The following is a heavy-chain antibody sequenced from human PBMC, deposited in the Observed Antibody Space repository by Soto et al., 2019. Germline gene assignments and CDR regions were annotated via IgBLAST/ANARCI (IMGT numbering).Heavy chain of an antibody. CDR2: MQPSTGRT. V-gene: IGHV1-8*01. CDR1: SYGSTSLD. CDR3: ARGVSAGVDY. D-gene: IGHD1-26*01. J-gene: IGHJ4*02. Sequence: SRKVGNEATSYGSTSLDKKRVRQTAGQGLEWMGWMQPSTGRTGYAQKFQGRVTMTRDTSINTAYMELTTLTSDDTAFYYCARGVSAGVDYWGQVTLVRVS.